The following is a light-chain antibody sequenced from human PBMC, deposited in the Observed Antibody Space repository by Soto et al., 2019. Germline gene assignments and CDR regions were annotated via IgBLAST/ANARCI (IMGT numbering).Light chain of an antibody. CDR1: ESINLY. V-gene: IGKV1-39*01. CDR2: TAS. J-gene: IGKJ2*01. Sequence: DVQMTQSPSSLSASIGDRVTITCRASESINLYLNWYQQKPGKAPKLLIYTASSLRTGVPSRFSGSGSGTDFTLTITSLEGEDFAAYYCQQSYSLPYTFGQGTQV. CDR3: QQSYSLPYT.